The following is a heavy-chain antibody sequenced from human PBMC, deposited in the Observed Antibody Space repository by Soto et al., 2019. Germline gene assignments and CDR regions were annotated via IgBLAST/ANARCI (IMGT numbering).Heavy chain of an antibody. Sequence: GESLKISCKGSGYDFSSYWIAWVRQMPGKGLEWMGMLYPGDSDTKYSPSFQGRVTISADRSTSTAYLHWGSLTAADTAVYYCARQFRGVSHLFDYWGQGTLVTVSS. D-gene: IGHD3-10*01. V-gene: IGHV5-51*01. CDR2: LYPGDSDT. CDR3: ARQFRGVSHLFDY. CDR1: GYDFSSYW. J-gene: IGHJ4*02.